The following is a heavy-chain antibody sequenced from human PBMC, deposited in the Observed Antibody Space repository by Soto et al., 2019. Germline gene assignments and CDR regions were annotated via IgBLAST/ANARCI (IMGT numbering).Heavy chain of an antibody. Sequence: GGSLRLSCAASGFTFSSYGMHWVRQAPGKGLEWVAVIWYDGSNKYYADSVKGRFTISRDNSKNTLYLQMNSLRAEDTAVYYCARDTVITFGGVIDPFVWGQGTLVTVSS. V-gene: IGHV3-33*01. J-gene: IGHJ4*02. CDR2: IWYDGSNK. CDR1: GFTFSSYG. CDR3: ARDTVITFGGVIDPFV. D-gene: IGHD3-16*02.